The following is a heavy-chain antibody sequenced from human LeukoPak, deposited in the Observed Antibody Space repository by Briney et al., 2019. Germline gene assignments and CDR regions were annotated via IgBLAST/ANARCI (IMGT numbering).Heavy chain of an antibody. D-gene: IGHD1-14*01. Sequence: GGSLRLSCAASGFTFSSYEMNWVRQAPGKGLEWVSYISSSGSTIYYADSVKGRFTISRDNAKNSLYLQMNSLRAEDTAVYYCARDRGNQRSYYYYYMDVWGKGTTVTVSS. CDR3: ARDRGNQRSYYYYYMDV. CDR1: GFTFSSYE. CDR2: ISSSGSTI. J-gene: IGHJ6*03. V-gene: IGHV3-48*03.